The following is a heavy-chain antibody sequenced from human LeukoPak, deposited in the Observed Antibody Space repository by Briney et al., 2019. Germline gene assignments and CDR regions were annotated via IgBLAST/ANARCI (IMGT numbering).Heavy chain of an antibody. D-gene: IGHD6-19*01. V-gene: IGHV3-7*01. J-gene: IGHJ4*03. CDR3: ARSTSGWYGEYYFDY. CDR2: IKQDGSEK. CDR1: GFTFSSYW. Sequence: GGSLRLSCAASGFTFSSYWMSWVRQAPGKGLEWVANIKQDGSEKYYVDSVKGRFTISRDNAKNSLYLQMNSLRAEDTAVYYCARSTSGWYGEYYFDYWGKGTTVTVSS.